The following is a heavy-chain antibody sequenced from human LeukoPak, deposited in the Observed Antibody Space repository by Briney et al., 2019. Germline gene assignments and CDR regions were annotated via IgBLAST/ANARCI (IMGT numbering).Heavy chain of an antibody. CDR2: IYDSGST. CDR1: GGSFSGYY. J-gene: IGHJ3*01. V-gene: IGHV4-59*01. D-gene: IGHD2-2*03. CDR3: ARDGSGFDV. Sequence: SETLSLTCAVYGGSFSGYYWSWIRQSPGRGLEWLGYIYDSGSTKYNPSLKSRVTISVDASKNQISLKLTSMTAADTAVYYCARDGSGFDVWGQGTKVTVSS.